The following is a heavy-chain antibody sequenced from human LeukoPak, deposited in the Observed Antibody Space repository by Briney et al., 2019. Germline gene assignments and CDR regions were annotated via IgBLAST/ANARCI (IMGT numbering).Heavy chain of an antibody. J-gene: IGHJ3*02. CDR2: ISYDGSNK. CDR1: GFTFSSYA. D-gene: IGHD3-10*01. CDR3: VRERIRGAFDI. Sequence: PGGSLRLSCAASGFTFSSYAMHWVRQAPGKGRGWVAVISYDGSNKYYADSVKGRFTISRDNSKNTLYLQMNSLRVDDTSIYYCVRERIRGAFDIWGQGTMVTVSS. V-gene: IGHV3-30-3*01.